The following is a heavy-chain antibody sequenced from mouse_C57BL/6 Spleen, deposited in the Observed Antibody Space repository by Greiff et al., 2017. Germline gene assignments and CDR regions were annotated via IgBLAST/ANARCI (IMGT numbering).Heavy chain of an antibody. D-gene: IGHD3-3*01. V-gene: IGHV1-76*01. J-gene: IGHJ4*01. Sequence: QVHVKQSGAELVRPGASVKLSCKASGYTFTDYYINWVKQRPGQGLEWIARIYPGSGNTYYNEKFKGKATLTAEKSSSTAYMQLSSLTSEDSAVYFCARRGTGYAMDYWGQGTSVTVSS. CDR3: ARRGTGYAMDY. CDR1: GYTFTDYY. CDR2: IYPGSGNT.